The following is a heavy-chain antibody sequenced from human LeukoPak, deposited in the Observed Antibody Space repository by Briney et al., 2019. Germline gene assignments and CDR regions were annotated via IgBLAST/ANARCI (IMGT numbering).Heavy chain of an antibody. CDR3: ARVTTVVTAFDY. CDR2: IYHSGST. V-gene: IGHV4-38-2*02. CDR1: DYSISTGYY. Sequence: SETLSLTCTVSDYSISTGYYWGWIRQPPRKGLEWIGSIYHSGSTYSNPSLPSRVTISVDTTKNQFSLKLSSVTAADAAVYYCARVTTVVTAFDYWGQGTLVTVSS. D-gene: IGHD4-23*01. J-gene: IGHJ4*02.